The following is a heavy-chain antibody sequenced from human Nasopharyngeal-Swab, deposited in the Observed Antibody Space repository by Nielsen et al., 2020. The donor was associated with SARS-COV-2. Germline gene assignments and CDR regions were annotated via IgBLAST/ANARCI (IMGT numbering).Heavy chain of an antibody. J-gene: IGHJ5*02. CDR3: ARDPAYYDFWSGYYSWFDP. D-gene: IGHD3-3*01. CDR2: INPSGGST. CDR1: GYTFTSYY. Sequence: ASVKVSCKASGYTFTSYYMHWVRQASGQGLEWMGIINPSGGSTSYAQKFQGRVTMTRDTSTSTVYMELSSLRSEDTAVYYCARDPAYYDFWSGYYSWFDPWGQGTLDTVSS. V-gene: IGHV1-46*01.